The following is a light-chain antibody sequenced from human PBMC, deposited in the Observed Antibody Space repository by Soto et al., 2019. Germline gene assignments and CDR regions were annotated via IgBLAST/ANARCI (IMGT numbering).Light chain of an antibody. CDR1: QGIGDT. J-gene: IGKJ1*01. Sequence: EVVMRQSPATLSVSPGEGATLSCRAGQGIGDTLAWYQHKPGQAPRLLIYGASNRATGIPDRFSGSGSGTDFTLTISRLEPEDFAVYYCQQYGSSGTFGQGTKVDI. CDR2: GAS. CDR3: QQYGSSGT. V-gene: IGKV3-20*01.